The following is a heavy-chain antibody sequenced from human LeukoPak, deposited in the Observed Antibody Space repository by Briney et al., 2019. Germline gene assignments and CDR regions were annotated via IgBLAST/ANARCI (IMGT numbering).Heavy chain of an antibody. CDR2: IYPGDSDT. CDR3: ARHMGLRIAARGVDY. CDR1: GYSFTSYW. D-gene: IGHD6-6*01. Sequence: GESLKISCKGSGYSFTSYWIGWVRQMPGKGLEWMGIIYPGDSDTRYSPSFQGQVTISADKSISTAYLQWSSLKASDTAMYYCARHMGLRIAARGVDYWGQGTLVTVSS. V-gene: IGHV5-51*01. J-gene: IGHJ4*02.